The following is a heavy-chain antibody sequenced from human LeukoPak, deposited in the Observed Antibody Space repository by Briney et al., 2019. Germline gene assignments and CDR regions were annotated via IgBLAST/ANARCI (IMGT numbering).Heavy chain of an antibody. J-gene: IGHJ4*02. D-gene: IGHD3-22*01. CDR2: INHSGST. Sequence: SETLSLTCAVYGGSFSGYYWSWIRQPPGKGLEWIGEINHSGSTNYNPSLKSRVTISVGTSKNQFSLKLSSVTAADTAVYYCARGRPLYYYDSSGYGVHNDYWGQGTLVTVSS. V-gene: IGHV4-34*01. CDR3: ARGRPLYYYDSSGYGVHNDY. CDR1: GGSFSGYY.